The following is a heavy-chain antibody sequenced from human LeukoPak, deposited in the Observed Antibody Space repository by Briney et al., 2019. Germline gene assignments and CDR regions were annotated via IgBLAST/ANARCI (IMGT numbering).Heavy chain of an antibody. V-gene: IGHV3-7*01. Sequence: GGSLRLSCAASGVTFSNYCISWVRHAPGKGLERVANIKQDESEKYYVDSVKGRFTISRDNAKNSLYLQMNSLRAEDTAVYYGARGHNYVWGSYRYVGGFDIGGQGTMVTVSS. J-gene: IGHJ3*02. CDR2: IKQDESEK. D-gene: IGHD3-16*02. CDR1: GVTFSNYC. CDR3: ARGHNYVWGSYRYVGGFDI.